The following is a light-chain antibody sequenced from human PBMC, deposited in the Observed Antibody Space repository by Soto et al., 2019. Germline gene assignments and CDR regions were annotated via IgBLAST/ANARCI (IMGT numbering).Light chain of an antibody. CDR1: QSVSSN. J-gene: IGKJ4*01. CDR2: GAS. V-gene: IGKV3-15*01. CDR3: QQYNDWPLT. Sequence: EIVMTQSPATLSVSPGERATLSCRASQSVSSNLAWYQQKRGQAPRLLIYGASTRATGLPDRISGSGSWTEFTLTISSLQSEDFALYDCQQYNDWPLTFGGGTKVEIK.